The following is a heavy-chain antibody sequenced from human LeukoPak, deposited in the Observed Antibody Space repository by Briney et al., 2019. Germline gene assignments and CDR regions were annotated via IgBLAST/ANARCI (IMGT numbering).Heavy chain of an antibody. CDR2: ISGSGGST. V-gene: IGHV3-23*01. CDR1: GFTFSSYA. CDR3: AKGDRIAVARPFDY. D-gene: IGHD6-19*01. J-gene: IGHJ4*02. Sequence: PGGSLRLSCAASGFTFSSYAMSWVRQAPGKGLEWVSAISGSGGSTYYADSVKGRFTISRDNSKNTLYLQMNSLGAEDTAVYYCAKGDRIAVARPFDYWGQGTLVTVSS.